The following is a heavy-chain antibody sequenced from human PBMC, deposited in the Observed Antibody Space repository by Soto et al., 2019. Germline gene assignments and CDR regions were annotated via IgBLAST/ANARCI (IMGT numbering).Heavy chain of an antibody. V-gene: IGHV1-8*01. J-gene: IGHJ5*02. CDR3: ARPYYSGWFLFTS. D-gene: IGHD6-19*01. Sequence: QVQLVQSGAEVKKPGASVKVSCKASGYTFTSFDIHWVRQATGQGLEWMGWMNPNSGTTNYAQKFQDRVTMTRNTSISTAYMEVSSLRSDDTAIYYCARPYYSGWFLFTSWGRGTLVTVSS. CDR1: GYTFTSFD. CDR2: MNPNSGTT.